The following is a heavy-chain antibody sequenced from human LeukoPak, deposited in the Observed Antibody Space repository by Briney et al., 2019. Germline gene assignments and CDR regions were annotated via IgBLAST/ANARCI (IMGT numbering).Heavy chain of an antibody. CDR1: GFTVSSNY. D-gene: IGHD3-16*01. J-gene: IGHJ4*02. Sequence: PGGSLRLSCAASGFTVSSNYMSWVRQAPGKGLEWVSIIYDSGTTHYADSVKGRFTISRDNLKNTLYLQMNSLRAGDTAVYYCASHWGGYWGQGTLVTVSS. CDR2: IYDSGTT. CDR3: ASHWGGY. V-gene: IGHV3-53*01.